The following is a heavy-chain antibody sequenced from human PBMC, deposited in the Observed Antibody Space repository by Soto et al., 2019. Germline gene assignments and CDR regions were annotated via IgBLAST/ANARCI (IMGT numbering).Heavy chain of an antibody. CDR1: GFTFSSYW. CDR3: ARGESGWGPYYYYYMDV. Sequence: GGSLRLSCAASGFTFSSYWMHWVRQAPGKGLVWVSRINSDGSSTSYADSVKGRFTISRDNAKNTLYLQMNSLRAEDTAVYYCARGESGWGPYYYYYMDVWGKGTTVTVSS. J-gene: IGHJ6*03. V-gene: IGHV3-74*01. D-gene: IGHD6-19*01. CDR2: INSDGSST.